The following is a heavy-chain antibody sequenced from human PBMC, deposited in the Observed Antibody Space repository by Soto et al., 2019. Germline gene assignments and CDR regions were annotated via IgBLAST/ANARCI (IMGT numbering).Heavy chain of an antibody. Sequence: SVKVSCKASGGTFSSYAISWVRQAPGQGLEWMGGIIPIFGTANYAQKFQGRVTITADGSTSTAYMELSSLRSEDTAVYYCARENGGNSGYYYGMDVWGQGTTVTVSS. V-gene: IGHV1-69*13. CDR1: GGTFSSYA. J-gene: IGHJ6*02. CDR3: ARENGGNSGYYYGMDV. CDR2: IIPIFGTA. D-gene: IGHD2-21*02.